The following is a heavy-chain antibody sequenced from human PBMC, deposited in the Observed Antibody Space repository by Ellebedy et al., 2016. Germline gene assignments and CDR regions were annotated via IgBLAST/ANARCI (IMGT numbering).Heavy chain of an antibody. Sequence: GESLKISCEVSGFTFSNYGMDWVRQAPGKGLEWVAVISYDGSNKYYADSVKGRFTISRDNAKNSLYLQMNSLRAEDTAVYYCAVTVTPYYWGQGTLVTVSS. J-gene: IGHJ4*02. CDR2: ISYDGSNK. CDR1: GFTFSNYG. CDR3: AVTVTPYY. V-gene: IGHV3-33*05. D-gene: IGHD4-17*01.